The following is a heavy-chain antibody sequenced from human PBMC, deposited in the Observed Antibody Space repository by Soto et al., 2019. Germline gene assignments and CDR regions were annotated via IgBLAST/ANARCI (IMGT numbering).Heavy chain of an antibody. D-gene: IGHD3-10*01. CDR3: ARDILLWFGELLASDY. J-gene: IGHJ4*01. V-gene: IGHV1-18*04. Sequence: GASVKVSCKAIGYSFTSHYMHWVRQAPGQGLEWMGTISADSGNIGYAQKFQGRVTMTTDTSTSTAYMGLRSLRSDDTAVYYCARDILLWFGELLASDYWG. CDR2: ISADSGNI. CDR1: GYSFTSHY.